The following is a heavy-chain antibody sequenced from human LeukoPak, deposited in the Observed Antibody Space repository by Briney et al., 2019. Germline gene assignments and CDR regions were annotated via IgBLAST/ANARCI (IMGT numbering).Heavy chain of an antibody. D-gene: IGHD3-22*01. CDR1: GSTVSSTC. CDR3: AKDPSYYNSSGYYWNYFDY. Sequence: QPGASLRPSYAASGSTVSSTCISCASQAAGNWRECDSVVSVGVGNTNYADSVKCRITISRDNSKNTLYLQMNSLRAEDTAVYYGAKDPSYYNSSGYYWNYFDYWGQGTLVTVSS. CDR2: VSVGVGNT. J-gene: IGHJ4*02. V-gene: IGHV3-23*01.